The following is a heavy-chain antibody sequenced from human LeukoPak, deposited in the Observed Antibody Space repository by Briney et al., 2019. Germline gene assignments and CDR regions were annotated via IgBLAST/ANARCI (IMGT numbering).Heavy chain of an antibody. CDR3: ARGPTTVTRAFDY. CDR2: IYTSGST. D-gene: IGHD4-17*01. Sequence: SETLSLTCTVSGGSISSGSYYWSWIRQPAGKGLEWIGRIYTSGSTNYNPSLKSRVTMSVDTSKNQFSLNLNSVTAADTAVYYCARGPTTVTRAFDYWGQGTLVTVSS. V-gene: IGHV4-61*02. J-gene: IGHJ4*02. CDR1: GGSISSGSYY.